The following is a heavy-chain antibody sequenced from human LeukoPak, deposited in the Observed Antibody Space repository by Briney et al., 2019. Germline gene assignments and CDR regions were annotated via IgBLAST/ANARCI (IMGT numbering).Heavy chain of an antibody. CDR3: ARINSGYDTTYFDY. Sequence: ASVNVSCKSSGYTFTNYGISWVRPAPGQGLAWMGWMSAYNGNTNYAQKLQGRVTMTTDTSTSTAYMELRSLRSDDTAVYYCARINSGYDTTYFDYWGQGTLVTVSS. J-gene: IGHJ4*02. CDR2: MSAYNGNT. D-gene: IGHD5-12*01. CDR1: GYTFTNYG. V-gene: IGHV1-18*01.